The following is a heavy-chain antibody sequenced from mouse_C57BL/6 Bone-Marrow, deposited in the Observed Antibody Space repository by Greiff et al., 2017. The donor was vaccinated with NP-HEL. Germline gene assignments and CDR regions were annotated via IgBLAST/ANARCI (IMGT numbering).Heavy chain of an antibody. CDR2: IDPSDSYT. J-gene: IGHJ3*01. Sequence: QVQLQQPGAELVMPGASVKLSCKASGYTFTSYWMHWVKQRPGQGLEWIGEIDPSDSYTNYNQKLKGKSTLTVDKSSSTAYMQLSSLTSEDSAVYYCAISGRRALFAYWGQGTLVTVSA. D-gene: IGHD3-1*01. V-gene: IGHV1-69*01. CDR1: GYTFTSYW. CDR3: AISGRRALFAY.